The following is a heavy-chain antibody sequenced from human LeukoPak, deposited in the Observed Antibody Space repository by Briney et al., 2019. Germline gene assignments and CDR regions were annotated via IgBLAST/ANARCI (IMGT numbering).Heavy chain of an antibody. CDR3: AKISFFTYYDFWSGYPIDY. CDR1: GFTFSSYA. CDR2: ISGSGGST. J-gene: IGHJ4*02. D-gene: IGHD3-3*01. V-gene: IGHV3-23*01. Sequence: LSGGSPRLSCAASGFTFSSYAMSWVRQAPGKGLEWVSAISGSGGSTYYADSVKGRFTISRDNSKNTLYLQMNSLRAEDTAVYYCAKISFFTYYDFWSGYPIDYWGQGTLVTVSS.